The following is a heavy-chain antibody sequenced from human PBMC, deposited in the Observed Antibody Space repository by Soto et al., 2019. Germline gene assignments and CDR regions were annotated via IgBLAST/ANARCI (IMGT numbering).Heavy chain of an antibody. D-gene: IGHD2-15*01. CDR3: AGGYCSGGSCYSRFFDY. Sequence: SETLSLTCTVSGGSISSYYWSWIRQPPGKGLEWIGYIYYSGSTNYTPSLKSRVTISVDTSKNQFSLKLSSVTAADTAVYYCAGGYCSGGSCYSRFFDYWGQGTLVTVSS. CDR2: IYYSGST. J-gene: IGHJ4*02. CDR1: GGSISSYY. V-gene: IGHV4-59*08.